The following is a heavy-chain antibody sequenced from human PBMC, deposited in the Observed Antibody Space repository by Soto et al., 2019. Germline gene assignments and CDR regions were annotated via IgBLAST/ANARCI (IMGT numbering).Heavy chain of an antibody. V-gene: IGHV4-39*01. CDR3: ARQYSSPYYFDS. Sequence: PSETLSLTCTFSGGSISSTTYYWGWIRQPPGKGLEWIGSMYYSGSAYYNPSLKSRVTISVDTSKNQFSLKLSSVTAADTAVFYCARQYSSPYYFDSWGQGILVTVSS. CDR2: MYYSGSA. J-gene: IGHJ4*02. D-gene: IGHD5-18*01. CDR1: GGSISSTTYY.